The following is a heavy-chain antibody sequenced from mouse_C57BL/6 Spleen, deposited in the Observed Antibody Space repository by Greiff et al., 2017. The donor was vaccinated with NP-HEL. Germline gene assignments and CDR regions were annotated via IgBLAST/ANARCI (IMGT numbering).Heavy chain of an antibody. D-gene: IGHD2-5*01. CDR3: ARRDSNPPYWYFDV. CDR1: GYTFTSYW. Sequence: VQLQQSGAELAKPGASVKLSCKASGYTFTSYWMHWVKQRPGQGLEWIGYINPSSGYTKYNQKFKDKATLTADKSYSTAYMQLSSLTYEDSAVYYCARRDSNPPYWYFDVWGTGTTVTVSS. CDR2: INPSSGYT. J-gene: IGHJ1*03. V-gene: IGHV1-7*01.